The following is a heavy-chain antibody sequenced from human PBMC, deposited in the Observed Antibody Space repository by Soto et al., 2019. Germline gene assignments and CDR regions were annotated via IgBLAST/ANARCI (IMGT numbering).Heavy chain of an antibody. CDR3: AISVGGALPIEAFDI. J-gene: IGHJ3*02. V-gene: IGHV5-51*01. D-gene: IGHD3-16*01. CDR1: GYSFISYW. CDR2: IYPGDSDT. Sequence: GESLKISCKGSGYSFISYWIGWVRQMPGKGLEWMGVIYPGDSDTRYSPSFQGQVTISADKSISTAYLQWSSLKASDTAMYYCAISVGGALPIEAFDIWGNGTMVTVPS.